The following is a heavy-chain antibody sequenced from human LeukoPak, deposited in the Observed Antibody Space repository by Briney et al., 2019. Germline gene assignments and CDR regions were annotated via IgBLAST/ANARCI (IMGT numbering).Heavy chain of an antibody. J-gene: IGHJ4*02. Sequence: PSETLSLTCTVSGYSISSGYYWGWIRQPPGKGLEWIGEINHSGSTNYSPSLKSRVTISLDTSKNQFSLKLSSVTAADTAVYYCATENGFNDYWGQGTLVTVSS. CDR3: ATENGFNDY. CDR2: INHSGST. CDR1: GYSISSGYY. V-gene: IGHV4-38-2*02. D-gene: IGHD2-8*01.